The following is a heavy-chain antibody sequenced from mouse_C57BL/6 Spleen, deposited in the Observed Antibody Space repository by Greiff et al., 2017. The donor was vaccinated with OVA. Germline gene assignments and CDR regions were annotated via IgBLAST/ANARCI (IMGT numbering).Heavy chain of an antibody. Sequence: VQLQQSGAELVKPGASVKISCKASGYAFSSYWMNWVKQRPGKGLEWIGQIYPGDGDTNYNGKFKGKATLTADKSSSTAYMQLSSLTSEDSAVYFCARRAQGTWDYAMDYWGQGTSVTVSS. V-gene: IGHV1-80*01. CDR1: GYAFSSYW. CDR2: IYPGDGDT. J-gene: IGHJ4*01. D-gene: IGHD3-2*02. CDR3: ARRAQGTWDYAMDY.